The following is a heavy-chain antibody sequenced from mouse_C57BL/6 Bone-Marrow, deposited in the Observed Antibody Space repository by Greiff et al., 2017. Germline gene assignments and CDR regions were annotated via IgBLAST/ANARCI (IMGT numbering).Heavy chain of an antibody. CDR1: GFNIKDDY. J-gene: IGHJ2*01. CDR2: IDPETGDT. CDR3: TALSLCDY. D-gene: IGHD6-2*01. Sequence: EVQLQQSGAELVRPGASVKLSCTASGFNIKDDYMHWVKQRPEQGLEWIGWIDPETGDTEYASKFQGKATITADTSSNTDYLQLSSLTSEDTAYYYCTALSLCDYWGQGTTLTVSA. V-gene: IGHV14-4*01.